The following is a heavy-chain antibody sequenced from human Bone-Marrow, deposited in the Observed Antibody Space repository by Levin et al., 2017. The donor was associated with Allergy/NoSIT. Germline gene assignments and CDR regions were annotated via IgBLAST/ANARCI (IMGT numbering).Heavy chain of an antibody. Sequence: KASETLSLTCSVSGGSMDSYYWSWVRQTPGKGLEWIGYIYYKGSTNYNPSLKGRVTMSVDTSKAQFSLKLTSMTAADTAVYYCARGGGTSGWYGWYFDLWGRGTLVTVSS. CDR2: IYYKGST. V-gene: IGHV4-59*12. J-gene: IGHJ2*01. CDR3: ARGGGTSGWYGWYFDL. CDR1: GGSMDSYY. D-gene: IGHD6-19*01.